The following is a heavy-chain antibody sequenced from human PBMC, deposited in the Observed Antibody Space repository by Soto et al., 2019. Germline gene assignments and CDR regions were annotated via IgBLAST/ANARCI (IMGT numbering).Heavy chain of an antibody. CDR1: GGTSRNYV. CDR3: ARDYTSLYHYDSTNYGYFDF. CDR2: IIPSFGTP. V-gene: IGHV1-69*12. D-gene: IGHD3-22*01. J-gene: IGHJ4*02. Sequence: QVQLVQSGPEIKKPGSSVKVSCKDSGGTSRNYVISWVRQAPGQGLEWMGGIIPSFGTPTYAQKFQGRVTITADDSTSAAYMELSSLRSEDTAVYYCARDYTSLYHYDSTNYGYFDFWGLGTLVTVSS.